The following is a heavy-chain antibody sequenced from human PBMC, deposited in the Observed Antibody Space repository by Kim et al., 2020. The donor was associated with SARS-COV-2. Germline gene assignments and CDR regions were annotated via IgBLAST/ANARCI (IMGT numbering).Heavy chain of an antibody. J-gene: IGHJ5*02. V-gene: IGHV4-61*02. D-gene: IGHD6-19*01. CDR1: GGSISSGSYY. CDR3: ARDVPLSGWSTENWFDP. Sequence: SETLSLTCTVSGGSISSGSYYWSWIRQPAGKGLEWIGRIYTSGSTNYNPSLKSRVTISVDTSKNQFSLKLSSVTAADTAVYYCARDVPLSGWSTENWFDPWGQGTLVTVSS. CDR2: IYTSGST.